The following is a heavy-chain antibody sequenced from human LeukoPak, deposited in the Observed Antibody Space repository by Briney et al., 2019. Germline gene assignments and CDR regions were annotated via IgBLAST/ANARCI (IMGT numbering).Heavy chain of an antibody. CDR1: GYTFTSYA. CDR3: AREDRRGGLSSGWSDFDY. J-gene: IGHJ4*02. D-gene: IGHD6-19*01. V-gene: IGHV1-3*01. CDR2: INAGNGNT. Sequence: ASVKVSCKASGYTFTSYAMHWVRQAPGQRLEWMGWINAGNGNTKYSQKFQGRVTITRDTSASTAYMELSSLRSEDTAVYYCAREDRRGGLSSGWSDFDYWGQGTLVTVSS.